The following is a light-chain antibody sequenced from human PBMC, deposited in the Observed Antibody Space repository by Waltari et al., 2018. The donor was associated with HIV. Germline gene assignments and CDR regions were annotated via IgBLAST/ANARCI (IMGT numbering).Light chain of an antibody. CDR3: QSYDSSLSTYV. CDR2: GNP. V-gene: IGLV1-40*01. CDR1: KSNIGAGYN. J-gene: IGLJ1*01. Sequence: QSVLTQPPSVSGAPGQRVTISCTGSKSNIGAGYNVHWYQQLPGTAPKLLIYGNPNRPSGVPDRFSGPKSGTSASLAITGLQAEDEADYYCQSYDSSLSTYVFGTGTKVTVL.